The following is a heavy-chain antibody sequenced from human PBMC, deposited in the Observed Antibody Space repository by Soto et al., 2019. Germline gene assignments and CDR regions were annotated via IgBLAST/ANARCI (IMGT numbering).Heavy chain of an antibody. CDR3: ARDGDDGAFDI. D-gene: IGHD1-1*01. CDR2: ISSSSSYI. V-gene: IGHV3-21*01. J-gene: IGHJ3*02. CDR1: GFTFSSYS. Sequence: GGSLRLSCAASGFTFSSYSMNWVRQAPGKGLEWVSSISSSSSYIYYADSVKGRFTISRDNAKNSLYLQMNSLRAEDTAVYYCARDGDDGAFDIWGQGTMVTVSS.